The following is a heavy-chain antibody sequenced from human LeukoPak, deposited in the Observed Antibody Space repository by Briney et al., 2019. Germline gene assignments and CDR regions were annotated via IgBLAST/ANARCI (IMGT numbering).Heavy chain of an antibody. CDR2: IKWNGGST. CDR1: GFTFDDYG. Sequence: GGSLRLSCAASGFTFDDYGMSWVRQAPGKGLEWVSGIKWNGGSTGYADSVKGRFTISRDNAKNSLYLQMNSLRAEDTALYYCARGSFYDYVWGSYRPFDYWGQGTLVTVSS. CDR3: ARGSFYDYVWGSYRPFDY. D-gene: IGHD3-16*02. J-gene: IGHJ4*02. V-gene: IGHV3-20*04.